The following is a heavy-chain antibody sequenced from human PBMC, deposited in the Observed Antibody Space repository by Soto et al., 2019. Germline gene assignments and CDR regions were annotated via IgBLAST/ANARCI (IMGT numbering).Heavy chain of an antibody. D-gene: IGHD3-22*01. V-gene: IGHV1-69*06. J-gene: IGHJ2*01. Sequence: QVELVQSGAEVKKPGSSVKVSCQASEDTFRNYAISWVRQVPGQGLEWMGGIIPIFGTAKYAQKFQGSVTITADTSANTVYLELSSLLSEDTAVYYCASTKYDSSAYYYWYLGLWGRGTLVTVSS. CDR3: ASTKYDSSAYYYWYLGL. CDR1: EDTFRNYA. CDR2: IIPIFGTA.